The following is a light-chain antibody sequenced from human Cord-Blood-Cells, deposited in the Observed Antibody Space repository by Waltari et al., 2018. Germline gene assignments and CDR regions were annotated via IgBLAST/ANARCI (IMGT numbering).Light chain of an antibody. CDR3: QSYDSSKWV. Sequence: NFLLTQPHSVSESPGKTVTISCTRRSGSIASNYVQWYQQRPGSSPTTVIYEDNQRPSGVPDRFSGSIDSSSNSASLTISGLKTEDEADYYCQSYDSSKWVFGGGTKLTVL. CDR1: SGSIASNY. V-gene: IGLV6-57*01. CDR2: EDN. J-gene: IGLJ3*02.